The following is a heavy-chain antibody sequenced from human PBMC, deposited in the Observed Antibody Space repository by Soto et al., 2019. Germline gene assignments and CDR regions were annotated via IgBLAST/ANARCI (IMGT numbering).Heavy chain of an antibody. Sequence: QVQLVQSGAEVKKPGASVKVSCKASGYTFTSYDINWVRQATGQGLEWMGWMNPNSGNTGYAQKFQGXXTXTXXTSISTAYMELSSLRSEDTAVYYCASGAGYRRSDIWGQGTMVTVSS. D-gene: IGHD6-13*01. CDR3: ASGAGYRRSDI. CDR2: MNPNSGNT. CDR1: GYTFTSYD. J-gene: IGHJ3*02. V-gene: IGHV1-8*01.